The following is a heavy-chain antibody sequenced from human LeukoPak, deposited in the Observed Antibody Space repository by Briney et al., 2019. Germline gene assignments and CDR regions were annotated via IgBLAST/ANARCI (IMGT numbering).Heavy chain of an antibody. J-gene: IGHJ4*02. D-gene: IGHD3-22*01. CDR1: GFTFSSYA. Sequence: GGSLRLSCAASGFTFSSYAMSWVRQAPGKGLEWVSAISGSGAYTYYADSVKGRFTISRDNSKNTLYLQVNSLRAEDTAVYYCAKDSRGYYRPFDYWGQGTLVTVSS. CDR2: ISGSGAYT. V-gene: IGHV3-23*01. CDR3: AKDSRGYYRPFDY.